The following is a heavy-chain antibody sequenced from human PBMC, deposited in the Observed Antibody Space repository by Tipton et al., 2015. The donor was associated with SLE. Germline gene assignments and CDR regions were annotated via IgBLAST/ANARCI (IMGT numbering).Heavy chain of an antibody. V-gene: IGHV4-59*01. D-gene: IGHD3-3*01. J-gene: IGHJ4*02. Sequence: PSLTCTVSGGSISSYYWSWIRQPPGKGLEWIGYIYYSGSTNYNPSLKSRVTISVDTSKNQFSLKLSSVTAADTAVYYCARALGPTIFGVGYWGQGTLVTVSS. CDR1: GGSISSYY. CDR3: ARALGPTIFGVGY. CDR2: IYYSGST.